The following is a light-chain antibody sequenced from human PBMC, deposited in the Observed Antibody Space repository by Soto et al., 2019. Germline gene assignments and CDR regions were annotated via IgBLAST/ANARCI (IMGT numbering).Light chain of an antibody. CDR2: DVS. Sequence: QSALTKPASVSGSPGQSITISCTGTSSDVGGYNYVSWYQQHPGKAPKLMIYDVSNRPSGVSNRFSGSKSGNTASLTISGLQAEDEADYYGSTYTSSFVFGTGTKLTVL. CDR1: SSDVGGYNY. V-gene: IGLV2-14*01. J-gene: IGLJ1*01. CDR3: STYTSSFV.